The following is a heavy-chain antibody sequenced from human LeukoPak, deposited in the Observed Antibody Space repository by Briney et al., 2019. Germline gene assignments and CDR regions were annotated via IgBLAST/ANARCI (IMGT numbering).Heavy chain of an antibody. CDR1: GGSISSGGYY. V-gene: IGHV4-31*03. CDR2: IYYSGST. CDR3: ARVVRYCSSTSCGYFDY. Sequence: PSQTLSLTCTVSGGSISSGGYYWSWIRQHPGKGLEWIGYIYYSGSTYYNPSLKSRVTISVDTSKNQSSLKLSSVTAADTAVYYCARVVRYCSSTSCGYFDYWGQGTLVTVSS. D-gene: IGHD2-2*01. J-gene: IGHJ4*02.